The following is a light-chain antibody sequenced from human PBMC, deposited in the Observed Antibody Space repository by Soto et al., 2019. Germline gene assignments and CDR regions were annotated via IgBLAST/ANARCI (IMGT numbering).Light chain of an antibody. CDR1: RSISNN. J-gene: IGKJ1*01. CDR3: QQYGSSGT. Sequence: IVMTQSPATVSASPGERATLSCRASRSISNNVAWYQQKPGQAPRLLLYGASTRATGIPARFSGSGSGTDFTLTISRLEPEDFAVYYCQQYGSSGTFGQGTKVDIK. CDR2: GAS. V-gene: IGKV3-15*01.